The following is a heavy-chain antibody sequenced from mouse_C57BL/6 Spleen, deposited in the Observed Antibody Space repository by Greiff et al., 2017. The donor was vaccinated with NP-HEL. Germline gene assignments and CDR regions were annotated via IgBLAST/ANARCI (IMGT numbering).Heavy chain of an antibody. V-gene: IGHV5-12*01. CDR1: GFTFSDYY. J-gene: IGHJ1*03. CDR2: ISNGGGST. Sequence: DVHLVESGGGLVQPGGSLKLSCAASGFTFSDYYMYWVRQTPEKRLEWVAYISNGGGSTYYPDTVKGRFTISRDNAKNTLYLQMSRLKSEDTAMYYCARLGHWYFDVWGTGSTVTVSS. CDR3: ARLGHWYFDV.